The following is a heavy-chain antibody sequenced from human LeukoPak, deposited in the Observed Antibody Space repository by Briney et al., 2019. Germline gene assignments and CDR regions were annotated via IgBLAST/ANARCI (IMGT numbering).Heavy chain of an antibody. V-gene: IGHV4-39*07. Sequence: SETLSLTCTVSGGSISSSSYYSGWIRQPPGKGLEWIGSIYYSGSTYYNPSLKSRVTISVDTSKNQFSLKLSSVTAADTAVYYCARDDSGYYYMDVWGKGTTVTVSS. D-gene: IGHD1-26*01. CDR2: IYYSGST. J-gene: IGHJ6*03. CDR1: GGSISSSSYY. CDR3: ARDDSGYYYMDV.